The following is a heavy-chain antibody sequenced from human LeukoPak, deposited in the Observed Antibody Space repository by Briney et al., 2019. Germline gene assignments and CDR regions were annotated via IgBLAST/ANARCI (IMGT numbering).Heavy chain of an antibody. CDR1: GFSFSTYW. CDR3: ARDLTTLVRGVGDFQY. D-gene: IGHD3-10*01. CDR2: VNVDGSTT. Sequence: GGSLRLSCAASGFSFSTYWMHWVRQAPGKGLVWVSRVNVDGSTTRYADSVRGRFTISRDNARNTLYLDMNSLRDEDTAVYYCARDLTTLVRGVGDFQYWGQGTLVTVSS. J-gene: IGHJ1*01. V-gene: IGHV3-74*01.